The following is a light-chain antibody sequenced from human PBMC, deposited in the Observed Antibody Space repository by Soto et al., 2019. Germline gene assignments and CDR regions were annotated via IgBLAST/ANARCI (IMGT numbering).Light chain of an antibody. CDR3: QQSAITPWT. Sequence: DIQLTQSPSSLSTSVGDRVTITCRASQSVGTHLNWYQLRPGKTPNLLIYDASTLQSGVPSRFSGSGSGTDFTLTISSLQPEDFATYYCQQSAITPWTFGQGTKVEIK. CDR2: DAS. V-gene: IGKV1-39*01. CDR1: QSVGTH. J-gene: IGKJ1*01.